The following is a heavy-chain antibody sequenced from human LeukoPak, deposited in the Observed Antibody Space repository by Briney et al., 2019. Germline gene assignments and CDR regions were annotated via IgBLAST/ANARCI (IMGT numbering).Heavy chain of an antibody. CDR1: GFTFTSYA. CDR2: ISASGGST. D-gene: IGHD2-2*02. Sequence: RGSVTLSCAASGFTFTSYAMSWVRQAPGQGLEWVSSISASGGSTYYADSVKGRFTISRDNSKNTLYMQMNSLRTEDTALYYCAKDRIVVVPAAIPMDYWGQGTLVTVSS. V-gene: IGHV3-23*01. J-gene: IGHJ4*02. CDR3: AKDRIVVVPAAIPMDY.